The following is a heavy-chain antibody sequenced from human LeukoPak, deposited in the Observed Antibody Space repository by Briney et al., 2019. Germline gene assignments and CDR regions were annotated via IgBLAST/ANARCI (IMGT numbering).Heavy chain of an antibody. V-gene: IGHV1-2*02. CDR2: INPNSGGT. J-gene: IGHJ4*02. CDR1: GYTFSVYY. Sequence: ASVTVSYKASGYTFSVYYMHWVRQAPGQGLEWVGWINPNSGGTNYAQNFQGRVTITRDTSISTVYMELSSLRSDDTAVYFCAREGSRVGAPKPPSDYWGQGTLVTVSS. CDR3: AREGSRVGAPKPPSDY. D-gene: IGHD1-26*01.